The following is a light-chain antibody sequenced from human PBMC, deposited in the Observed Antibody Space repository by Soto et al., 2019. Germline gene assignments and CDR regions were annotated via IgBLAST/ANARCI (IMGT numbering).Light chain of an antibody. CDR1: QSVSSSY. CDR2: GAS. J-gene: IGKJ1*01. CDR3: QQYNNWPPWT. V-gene: IGKV3-15*01. Sequence: EIVLTQSPGTLSLSPGERAPLSCRASQSVSSSYLAWYQQKPGQAPRLLIYGASTRATGIPARFSGSGSGTEFTLTISSLQSEDFAVYYCQQYNNWPPWTFGQGTKVDIK.